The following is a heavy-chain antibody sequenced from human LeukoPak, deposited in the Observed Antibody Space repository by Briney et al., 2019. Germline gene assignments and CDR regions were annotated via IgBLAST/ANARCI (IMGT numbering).Heavy chain of an antibody. V-gene: IGHV4-30-4*01. D-gene: IGHD2-15*01. CDR1: GGSISSGDYS. J-gene: IGHJ6*02. CDR2: IYYSGST. CDR3: ASVYCSGGSCRPHYYYYYGMDV. Sequence: PSETLSLTCAVSGGSISSGDYSWSWIRQPPGKGLEWIGYIYYSGSTYYNPSLKSRVTISVDTSKNQFSLKLSSVTAADTPVYYCASVYCSGGSCRPHYYYYYGMDVWGQGTTVTASS.